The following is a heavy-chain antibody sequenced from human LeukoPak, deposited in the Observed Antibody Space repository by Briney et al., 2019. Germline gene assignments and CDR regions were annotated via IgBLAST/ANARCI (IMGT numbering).Heavy chain of an antibody. J-gene: IGHJ4*02. CDR1: GYNFTSYW. V-gene: IGHV5-51*01. CDR3: ARQDYHILTGFDY. Sequence: GESLKISCKGSGYNFTSYWIGWVRQMPGKGLEWMGIIYPGDSDTKYSPSFQGQVTISADKSISTAYLQWSSLKASDTAMYYCARQDYHILTGFDYWGQGTLVTVSS. D-gene: IGHD3-9*01. CDR2: IYPGDSDT.